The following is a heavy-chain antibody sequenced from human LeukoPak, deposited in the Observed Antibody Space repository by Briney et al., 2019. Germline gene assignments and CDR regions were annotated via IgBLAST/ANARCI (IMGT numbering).Heavy chain of an antibody. CDR1: GGSISSSSYY. V-gene: IGHV4-39*01. CDR2: IYYSGST. CDR3: ASQTGDYYYYYMDV. Sequence: SETLSLTCTVSGGSISSSSYYWGWIRQPPGKGLEWIGSIYYSGSTYYNPSLKSRVTISVDTSKNQFSLKLSSVTAADTAVYYCASQTGDYYYYYMDVWGKGTTVTVSS. J-gene: IGHJ6*03.